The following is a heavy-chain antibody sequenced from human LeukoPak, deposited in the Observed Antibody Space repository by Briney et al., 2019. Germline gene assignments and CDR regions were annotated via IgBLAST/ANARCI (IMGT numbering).Heavy chain of an antibody. CDR2: ISSSSSYI. CDR1: GFTFSSYS. CDR3: ARAHYDFWSGPEYYLDY. D-gene: IGHD3-3*01. Sequence: PGGSLRLSCAASGFTFSSYSMNWVRQAPGKGLEWVSSISSSSSYIYYADSVKGRFTISRDNAKNSLYLQMNSLRAEDTAVYYCARAHYDFWSGPEYYLDYWGQGTLVTVSS. J-gene: IGHJ4*02. V-gene: IGHV3-21*01.